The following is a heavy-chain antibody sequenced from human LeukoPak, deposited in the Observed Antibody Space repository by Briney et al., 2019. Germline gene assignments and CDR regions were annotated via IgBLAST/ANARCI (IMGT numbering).Heavy chain of an antibody. CDR1: GFTFSSYW. CDR2: INSDGSIT. Sequence: GGSLRLSCAASGFTFSSYWMHWVRQAPGKGLVWVSLINSDGSITNYADSVKGRFTISRDNAKNTLFLQMNSLRADDTVVYYCVREFGKIDGGTWGQGTLVTVSS. CDR3: VREFGKIDGGT. D-gene: IGHD3-16*01. V-gene: IGHV3-74*01. J-gene: IGHJ5*02.